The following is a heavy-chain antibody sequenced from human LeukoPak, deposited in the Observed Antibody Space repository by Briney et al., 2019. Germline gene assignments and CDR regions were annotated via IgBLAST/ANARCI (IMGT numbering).Heavy chain of an antibody. J-gene: IGHJ4*02. V-gene: IGHV1-2*02. D-gene: IGHD3-16*01. CDR2: ISPSSGGT. CDR1: GYIFTGYN. Sequence: ASVKVSCKASGYIFTGYNMHWVRQAPGQGLEWMGWISPSSGGTNYAQRFQDRVTITRDTSINTVYMELSGLKSDDSAVFYCVKDRGHGGMRDYWGQGTLVTVSS. CDR3: VKDRGHGGMRDY.